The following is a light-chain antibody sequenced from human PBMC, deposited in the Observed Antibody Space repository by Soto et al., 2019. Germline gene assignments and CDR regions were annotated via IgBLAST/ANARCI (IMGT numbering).Light chain of an antibody. CDR2: GAS. CDR1: QSISDT. J-gene: IGKJ1*01. V-gene: IGKV3-15*01. CDR3: QQYDNWPWT. Sequence: IVMTQSPATLSVSPVGRATLSFMASQSISDTLAWYQQKPGQAPRLLIHGASTRAPGFPARFSGSGSGTDFTLTISSLQSEDFAVYYCQQYDNWPWTFGQGTKVDIK.